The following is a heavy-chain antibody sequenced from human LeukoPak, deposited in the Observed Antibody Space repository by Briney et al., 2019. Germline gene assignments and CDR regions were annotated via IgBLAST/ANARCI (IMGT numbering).Heavy chain of an antibody. Sequence: GGSLRLSCVASGFTFSSYGMHWVRQAPGKGLEWVSFISSISTTIYYADSLRGRFTVSRDNAKNSLYLQMDSLRDEDTAVYFCARDGRPFDYWGQGTLVTVSS. CDR1: GFTFSSYG. CDR3: ARDGRPFDY. J-gene: IGHJ4*02. CDR2: ISSISTTI. V-gene: IGHV3-48*02.